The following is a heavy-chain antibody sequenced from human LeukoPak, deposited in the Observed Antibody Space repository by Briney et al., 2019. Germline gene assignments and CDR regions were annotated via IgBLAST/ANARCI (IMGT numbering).Heavy chain of an antibody. J-gene: IGHJ4*02. CDR2: INPNSGGT. D-gene: IGHD1-1*01. CDR1: GYTFTGYY. Sequence: ASVKVSCKASGYTFTGYYMHWVRQAPGQGLEWMGWINPNSGGTNYAQKFQGRVTMTRDTSISTAYMELSRLRSDDTAVYYCARDSSGTTSYYFDYWGQGTLVTVSS. CDR3: ARDSSGTTSYYFDY. V-gene: IGHV1-2*02.